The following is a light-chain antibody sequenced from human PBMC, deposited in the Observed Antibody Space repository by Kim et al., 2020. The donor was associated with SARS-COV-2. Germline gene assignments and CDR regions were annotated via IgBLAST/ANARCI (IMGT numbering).Light chain of an antibody. CDR1: NIGSKS. CDR2: YDS. CDR3: QGWGSRSDHAV. J-gene: IGLJ7*01. Sequence: SYELTQPPSVSVAPGKTARITCGGNNIGSKSVHWYQQKPGQAPVLVIYYDSDRPSGIPERFSGSNSGNTATLTISRVEAGDEADYYCQGWGSRSDHAVFG. V-gene: IGLV3-21*04.